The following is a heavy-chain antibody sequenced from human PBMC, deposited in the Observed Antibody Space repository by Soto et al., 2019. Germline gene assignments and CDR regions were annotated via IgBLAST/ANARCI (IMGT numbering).Heavy chain of an antibody. Sequence: GGSLRLSCAPSGFTFSSYAMHWVRQAPGKGLEWVAVISYDGSNKSYADSVKGRFTISRDNSKNTLYLQVNSLKVEDTAVYYCARDAAYTHLLDYWGQGTLVTVSS. CDR2: ISYDGSNK. V-gene: IGHV3-30-3*01. CDR3: ARDAAYTHLLDY. CDR1: GFTFSSYA. J-gene: IGHJ4*02. D-gene: IGHD1-1*01.